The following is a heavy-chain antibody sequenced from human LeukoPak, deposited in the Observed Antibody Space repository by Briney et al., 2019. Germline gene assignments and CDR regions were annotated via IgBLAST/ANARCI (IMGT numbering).Heavy chain of an antibody. CDR1: GFTFSSYA. Sequence: GGSLRLSCAASGFTFSSYAMSWVRQAPGKGLEWVSAISGSGGSTYYADSVKGRFTISRDNSKNTLYLQMNSLRAEDTAVYYCAKDRVMVRGVIITPFDYWGQGTLVTVSS. V-gene: IGHV3-23*01. CDR3: AKDRVMVRGVIITPFDY. D-gene: IGHD3-10*01. J-gene: IGHJ4*02. CDR2: ISGSGGST.